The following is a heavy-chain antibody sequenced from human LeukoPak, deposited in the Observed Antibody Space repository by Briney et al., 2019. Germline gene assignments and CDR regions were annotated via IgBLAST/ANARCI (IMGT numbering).Heavy chain of an antibody. J-gene: IGHJ4*02. V-gene: IGHV1-69*13. CDR2: FIPMYGKA. CDR1: VGTFINYA. Sequence: SVTVSFKCSVGTFINYASTWVRQAPGQGREWMGGFIPMYGKANYAHKFRGRVKITAEESTSTAYVELSSLRSEDTAVYYCHFNFYDKSGPPYYWGQGTLVTVSS. D-gene: IGHD3-22*01. CDR3: HFNFYDKSGPPYY.